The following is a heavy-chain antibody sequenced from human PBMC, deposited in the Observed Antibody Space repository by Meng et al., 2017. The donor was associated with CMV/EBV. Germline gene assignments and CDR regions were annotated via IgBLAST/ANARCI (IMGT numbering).Heavy chain of an antibody. CDR2: INTSGGST. J-gene: IGHJ6*02. CDR1: GYTFTSYY. D-gene: IGHD4-17*01. CDR3: AREKANIEDYGDPYYYYGMDV. Sequence: ASVKVSCKASGYTFTSYYMHWVRQAPGQGLEWMGIINTSGGSTSYAQKFQGRVTMTRDTSTSTVYMELSSLRSEDTAVYYCAREKANIEDYGDPYYYYGMDVWGQGTTVTVSS. V-gene: IGHV1-46*01.